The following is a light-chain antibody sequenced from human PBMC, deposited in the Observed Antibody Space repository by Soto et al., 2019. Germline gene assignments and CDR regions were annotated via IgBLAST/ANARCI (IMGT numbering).Light chain of an antibody. V-gene: IGLV4-69*01. CDR1: SGHSSYA. CDR2: LNSDGSH. Sequence: QPVLTQSPSASASLGASVKLTCTLSSGHSSYAIAWHRQQPEKGPRYLMKLNSDGSHNKGDGIPDRFSGSSSGAERYLTISSLQSEDEADYYCQTWNTGTHVVFGGGTKLTVL. CDR3: QTWNTGTHVV. J-gene: IGLJ2*01.